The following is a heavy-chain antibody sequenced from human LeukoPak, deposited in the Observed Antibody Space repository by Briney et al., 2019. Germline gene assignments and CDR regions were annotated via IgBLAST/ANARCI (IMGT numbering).Heavy chain of an antibody. J-gene: IGHJ4*02. Sequence: ASVKVSCKPSGYTFTSKGLSWVRQVPGQRLEWRGWISTSSGNKNYAQNLQDRLTMTTDTSTSTAYIELRSLRSDDTAVYYCARVLRYDFWSAYYFDYWGQGTLVTVSS. CDR3: ARVLRYDFWSAYYFDY. CDR1: GYTFTSKG. D-gene: IGHD3-3*01. V-gene: IGHV1-18*01. CDR2: ISTSSGNK.